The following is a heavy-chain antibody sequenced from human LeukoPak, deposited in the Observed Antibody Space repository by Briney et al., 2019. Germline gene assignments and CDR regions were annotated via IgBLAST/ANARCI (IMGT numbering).Heavy chain of an antibody. CDR2: IDHRGSS. V-gene: IGHV4-34*01. Sequence: KPSEPLSLPCAVHGESFSAYFWSWLPQVPGRGLEWIGEIDHRGSSNYNPPLKSRAPISLDTSKNQFALKLSSVTAANTAVYYGARGFYLYENVWGSYRKDWFDPWGQGTLVTVSS. D-gene: IGHD3-16*02. CDR3: ARGFYLYENVWGSYRKDWFDP. J-gene: IGHJ5*02. CDR1: GESFSAYF.